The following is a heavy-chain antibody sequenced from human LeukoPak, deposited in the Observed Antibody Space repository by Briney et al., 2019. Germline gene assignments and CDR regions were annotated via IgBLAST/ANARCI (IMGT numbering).Heavy chain of an antibody. J-gene: IGHJ4*02. CDR3: ARALPQQLVPDY. CDR1: GFTFSSYA. V-gene: IGHV3-30*14. Sequence: GRSLRLSCAASGFTFSSYAMPWVRQAPGKGLEWVAVISYDGSNKYYADSVKGRFTISRDNSKNTLYLQMGSLRAEDMAVYYCARALPQQLVPDYWGQGTLVTVSS. CDR2: ISYDGSNK. D-gene: IGHD6-13*01.